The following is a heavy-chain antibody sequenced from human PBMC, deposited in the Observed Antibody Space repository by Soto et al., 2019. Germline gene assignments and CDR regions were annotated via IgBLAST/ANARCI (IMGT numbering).Heavy chain of an antibody. CDR3: ARGDGYSYYYYYGMDV. CDR1: GYTFTSYG. D-gene: IGHD5-12*01. V-gene: IGHV1-46*01. CDR2: INPSGGST. Sequence: GASVKVSCKASGYTFTSYGISWVRQAPGQGLEWMGIINPSGGSTSYAQKFQGRVTMTRDTSTSTVYMELSSLRSEDTAVYYCARGDGYSYYYYYGMDVWGQGTTVTVSS. J-gene: IGHJ6*02.